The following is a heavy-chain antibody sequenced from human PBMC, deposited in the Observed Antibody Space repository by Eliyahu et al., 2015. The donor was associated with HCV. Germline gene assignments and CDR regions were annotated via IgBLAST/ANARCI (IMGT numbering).Heavy chain of an antibody. D-gene: IGHD3-22*01. CDR3: ARDSETGYYDSSGYPDY. J-gene: IGHJ4*02. CDR1: GYTFTSYY. CDR2: INPSGGST. V-gene: IGHV1-46*01. Sequence: QVQLVQSGAEVKKPGASVKVSCKASGYTFTSYYMHWVRQAPGQGLEWMGIINPSGGSTSYAQKFQGRVTMTRDTSTSTVYMELSSLRSEDTAVYYCARDSETGYYDSSGYPDYWGQGTLVTVSS.